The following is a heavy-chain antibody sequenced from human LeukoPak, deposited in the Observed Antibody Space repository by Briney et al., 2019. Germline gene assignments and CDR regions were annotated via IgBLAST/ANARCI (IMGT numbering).Heavy chain of an antibody. CDR1: GFTFSSYG. J-gene: IGHJ4*02. D-gene: IGHD3-3*01. CDR2: INHSGST. V-gene: IGHV4-34*01. Sequence: GTLRLSCAASGFTFSSYGMSWVRQAPGKGREWIGEINHSGSTNYNPSLKSRVTISVDTSKNQFSLKLSSVTAADTAVYYCARGLRFGYWGQGTLVTVSS. CDR3: ARGLRFGY.